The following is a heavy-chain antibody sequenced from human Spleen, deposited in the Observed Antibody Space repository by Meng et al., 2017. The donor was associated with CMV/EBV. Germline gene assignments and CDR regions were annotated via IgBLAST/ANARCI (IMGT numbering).Heavy chain of an antibody. Sequence: LRLSGTVSGGSISSGGYYWSWIRQHPGKGLEWIVYIYYSGSTYYNPSLKSRVTISVDTSKNQFSLKLSSVTAADTAVYYCARGLRVYCSSTSCLYGMDVWGQGTTVTVSS. CDR3: ARGLRVYCSSTSCLYGMDV. CDR2: IYYSGST. CDR1: GGSISSGGYY. J-gene: IGHJ6*02. V-gene: IGHV4-31*03. D-gene: IGHD2-2*01.